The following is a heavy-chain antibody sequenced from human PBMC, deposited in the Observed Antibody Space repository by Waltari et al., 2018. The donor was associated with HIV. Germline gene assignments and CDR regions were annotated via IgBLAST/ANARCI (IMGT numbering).Heavy chain of an antibody. J-gene: IGHJ6*02. CDR3: ARGPSLRVFRGRTYFNSSLDV. V-gene: IGHV4-34*02. Sequence: QVELKQWGAGLVKPSETLSLTCLVSGGSFYGFYWTWVRHSSGKGLECIGEIDQSGTTRFNPSRKRRITISLDTSRSHFALNLSPVTPADTAVYYCARGPSLRVFRGRTYFNSSLDVWGQGTTVIVSS. CDR1: GGSFYGFY. CDR2: IDQSGTT. D-gene: IGHD1-7*01.